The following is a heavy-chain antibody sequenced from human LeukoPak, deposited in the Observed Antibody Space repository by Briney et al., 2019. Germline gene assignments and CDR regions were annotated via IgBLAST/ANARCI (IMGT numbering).Heavy chain of an antibody. J-gene: IGHJ3*02. CDR3: ARDGGGYCSGGSCYAPVVAFDI. CDR1: GYSISSGYY. V-gene: IGHV4-38-2*02. CDR2: IYHNGST. D-gene: IGHD2-15*01. Sequence: PSENLSLTCTVSGYSISSGYYWGWIRQPPGKGLEWIGSIYHNGSTYYNPSLKSRVTTSVDTSKNQFSLKLSSVTAADTAVYYCARDGGGYCSGGSCYAPVVAFDIWGQGTMVTVSS.